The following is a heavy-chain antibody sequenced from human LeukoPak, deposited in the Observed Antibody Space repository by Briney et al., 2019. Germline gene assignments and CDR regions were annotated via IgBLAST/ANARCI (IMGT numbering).Heavy chain of an antibody. D-gene: IGHD3-10*01. CDR3: AREGRYYGSGSSI. V-gene: IGHV4-61*01. CDR2: IYYSGST. J-gene: IGHJ4*02. Sequence: SETLSLTCTVSGGSVSSGSYYWSWIRQPPGKGLEWIGYIYYSGSTNYNPSLKSRVTISVDTSKNQFSLKLSSVTAADTAVYYCAREGRYYGSGSSIWGQGTLVTVSS. CDR1: GGSVSSGSYY.